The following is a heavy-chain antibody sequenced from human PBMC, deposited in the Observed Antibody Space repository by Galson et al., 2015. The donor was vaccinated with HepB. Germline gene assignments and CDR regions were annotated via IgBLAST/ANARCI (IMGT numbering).Heavy chain of an antibody. CDR2: IHSSGSP. D-gene: IGHD1-1*01. CDR1: GASFSSSNYY. J-gene: IGHJ4*02. V-gene: IGHV4-39*01. Sequence: ETLSLTCIVSGASFSSSNYYWGWVRQPPGKGLEWIGTIHSSGSPYYNPSLSSRSTISVDTSKSQFSLKLSSVPAADTAVYYCARHHTTGWYYFDNWGQGTLVSVSP. CDR3: ARHHTTGWYYFDN.